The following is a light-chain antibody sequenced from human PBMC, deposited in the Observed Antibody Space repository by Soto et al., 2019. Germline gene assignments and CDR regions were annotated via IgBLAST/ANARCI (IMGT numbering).Light chain of an antibody. CDR2: AAS. J-gene: IGKJ5*01. CDR3: QKYNTAPYT. CDR1: QGFTNY. V-gene: IGKV1-27*01. Sequence: DFQMTQSPSSLSASVGDTVTLTCRASQGFTNYLAWYQQKPGKAPKLLIYAASTLQSGVPPWFSGSGSGTHFTLTISSLQPEDAATYYCQKYNTAPYTFGQGTRLEIK.